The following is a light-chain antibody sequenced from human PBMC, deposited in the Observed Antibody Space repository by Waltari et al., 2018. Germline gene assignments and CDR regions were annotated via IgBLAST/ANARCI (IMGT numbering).Light chain of an antibody. CDR2: EVN. Sequence: QSALTQPPSASGSPGQSVTISCTGTSSYLGGFNYVYWYQQNPGQAPKLLIYEVNKPPSGIPDRFSGSKSGNTASLTVSGLQAEDEAEYYCSSYGGRNNLLFGEGTKLTVL. J-gene: IGLJ3*02. V-gene: IGLV2-8*01. CDR1: SSYLGGFNY. CDR3: SSYGGRNNLL.